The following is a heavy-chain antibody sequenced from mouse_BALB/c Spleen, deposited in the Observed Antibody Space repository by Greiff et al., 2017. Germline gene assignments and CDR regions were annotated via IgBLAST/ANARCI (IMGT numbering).Heavy chain of an antibody. CDR1: GFTFSSYG. Sequence: EVQRVESGGGLVQPGGSLKLSCAASGFTFSSYGMSWVRQTPDKRLELVATINSNGGSTYYPDSVKGRFTISRDNAKNTLYLQMSSLKSEDTAMYYCARGYGYYWYFDVWGAGTTVTVAS. J-gene: IGHJ1*01. CDR3: ARGYGYYWYFDV. V-gene: IGHV5-6-3*01. CDR2: INSNGGST. D-gene: IGHD1-2*01.